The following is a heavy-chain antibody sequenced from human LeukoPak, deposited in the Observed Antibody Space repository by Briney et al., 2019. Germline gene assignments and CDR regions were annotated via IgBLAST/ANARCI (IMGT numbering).Heavy chain of an antibody. CDR1: GGSFSGYY. D-gene: IGHD3-3*02. CDR3: ARNSIDPYYFDY. V-gene: IGHV4-34*01. J-gene: IGHJ4*02. CDR2: INHSGST. Sequence: SETLSLTCAVYGGSFSGYYWSWIRKPPGKGLEWIGEINHSGSTNYNPSLKSRVTISVDTSKNQFSLKLSSVTAADTAVYYCARNSIDPYYFDYWGQGTLVTVSS.